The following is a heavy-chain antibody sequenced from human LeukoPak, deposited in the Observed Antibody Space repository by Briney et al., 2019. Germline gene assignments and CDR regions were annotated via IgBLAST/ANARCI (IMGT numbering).Heavy chain of an antibody. Sequence: ASVKVSCKASGYPFIGNYIHWVRQAPGQGLEWMGWINPNSGGTQYSQKFQGRVTLTRDTSITTGYMELSGLTSDDTAVYYCARVRAGEWELLDWGQGTLVTVSS. V-gene: IGHV1-2*02. CDR2: INPNSGGT. J-gene: IGHJ4*02. D-gene: IGHD1-26*01. CDR1: GYPFIGNY. CDR3: ARVRAGEWELLD.